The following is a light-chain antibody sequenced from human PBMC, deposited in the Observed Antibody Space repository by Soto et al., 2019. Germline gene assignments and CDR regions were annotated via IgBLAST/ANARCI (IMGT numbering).Light chain of an antibody. CDR3: TSYTTNGTPYV. CDR1: NNDVGGYNF. J-gene: IGLJ1*01. CDR2: EVT. Sequence: QYALTQPASVFGSPGQSITISCAGTNNDVGGYNFVSWYQQHPGKAPKLLIYEVTDRPSGVSHRFSGSKSGNTASLTISGLQADDEADYYCTSYTTNGTPYVFGTGTKLTVL. V-gene: IGLV2-14*01.